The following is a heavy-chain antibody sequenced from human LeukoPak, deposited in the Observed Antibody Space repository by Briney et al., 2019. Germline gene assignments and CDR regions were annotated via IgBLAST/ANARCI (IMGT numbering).Heavy chain of an antibody. V-gene: IGHV4-59*01. CDR2: IYYSGSS. CDR3: ARTLRVGYYYVAFDI. J-gene: IGHJ3*02. CDR1: GGSISGYH. D-gene: IGHD3-22*01. Sequence: SETLSLTCNVSGGSISGYHWSWIRQPPRKGLEWLGYIYYSGSSNYNPSLKSRVTISADTSKNQFSLKLSSVTAADTAVYYCARTLRVGYYYVAFDIWGQGTMVTVSS.